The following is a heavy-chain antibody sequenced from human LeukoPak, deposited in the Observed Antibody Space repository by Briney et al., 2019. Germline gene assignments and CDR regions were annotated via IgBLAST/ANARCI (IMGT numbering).Heavy chain of an antibody. CDR3: AGGPAYLDSVPNS. D-gene: IGHD3-22*01. CDR1: GFTFSSYG. J-gene: IGHJ4*02. CDR2: IWYDGSNK. V-gene: IGHV3-33*01. Sequence: GGSLRLSCAASGFTFSSYGMHWVRQAPGKGLEWVAVIWYDGSNKYYADSVKGRFTISRDNSKNTLYLQMNSLRAEDTAVYYCAGGPAYLDSVPNSWGQGTLVTVSS.